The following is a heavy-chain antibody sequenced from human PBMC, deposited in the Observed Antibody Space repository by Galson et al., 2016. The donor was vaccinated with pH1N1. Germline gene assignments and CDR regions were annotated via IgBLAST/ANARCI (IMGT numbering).Heavy chain of an antibody. CDR2: INPENGDT. CDR3: ARIIRYSSGLDP. CDR1: GYTFTGHY. Sequence: SVKVSCKASGYTFTGHYMHWVRQAPGRGLEWMGWINPENGDTKYAQKFQDRVTMTRDTSNSTAYMEVNRLTSDDTAVYYCARIIRYSSGLDPWGKGTTVAVSS. D-gene: IGHD2-21*01. V-gene: IGHV1-2*02. J-gene: IGHJ6*04.